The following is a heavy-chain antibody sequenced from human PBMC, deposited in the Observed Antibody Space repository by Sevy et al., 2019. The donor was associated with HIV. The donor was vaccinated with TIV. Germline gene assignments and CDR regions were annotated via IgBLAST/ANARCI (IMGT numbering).Heavy chain of an antibody. V-gene: IGHV3-30-3*01. CDR1: GFTFSSYA. CDR2: ISYDGSNK. D-gene: IGHD2-2*01. J-gene: IGHJ6*02. CDR3: ARDRRPPRGYCSSTSCRLNYYGMDV. Sequence: GGSLRLSCAASGFTFSSYAMHWVRQAPGKGLEWVAVISYDGSNKYYADSVKGRFTISRDNSKNTLYLQMNSLRAEDMAVYYCARDRRPPRGYCSSTSCRLNYYGMDVWGQGTTVTVSS.